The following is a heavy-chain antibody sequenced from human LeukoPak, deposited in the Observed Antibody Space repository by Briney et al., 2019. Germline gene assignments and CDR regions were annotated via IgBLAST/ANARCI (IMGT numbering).Heavy chain of an antibody. D-gene: IGHD2-2*02. CDR1: GFIFTNYF. Sequence: GGSLRLSCAASGFIFTNYFMSWVRQAPGKGLEWVANIKQDGSEKYYVDSVKGRFTISRDNAKNSLYLQMNSLRAEDTAVYYCARALIGYCSSTSCYTANDYWGQGTLVTVSS. CDR2: IKQDGSEK. V-gene: IGHV3-7*01. J-gene: IGHJ4*02. CDR3: ARALIGYCSSTSCYTANDY.